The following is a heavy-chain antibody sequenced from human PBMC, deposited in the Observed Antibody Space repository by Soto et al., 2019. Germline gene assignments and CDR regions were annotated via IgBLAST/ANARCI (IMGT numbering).Heavy chain of an antibody. Sequence: SFSGYYWSWIRQPPGKGLEWIGEINHSGSTNYNPSLKSRVTISVDTSKNQFSLKLSSVTAADTAVYYCARGRWGYCSSTSCYWFDPWGQGTLVTVS. V-gene: IGHV4-34*01. CDR1: SFSGYY. CDR3: ARGRWGYCSSTSCYWFDP. J-gene: IGHJ5*02. CDR2: INHSGST. D-gene: IGHD2-2*01.